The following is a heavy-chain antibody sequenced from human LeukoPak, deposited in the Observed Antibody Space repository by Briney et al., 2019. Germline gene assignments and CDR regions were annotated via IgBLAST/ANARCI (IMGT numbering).Heavy chain of an antibody. CDR2: IQNDGNEK. Sequence: PGGSLRLSCAASGFTFSSHGMHWVRQAPGKGLEWVAFIQNDGNEKYYAGSVKGRYTISRDNSKNTLYLQMNSLRTEDTADCYCAKRGTVTSNFEYWGQGTLVTVSS. D-gene: IGHD4-17*01. CDR1: GFTFSSHG. V-gene: IGHV3-30*02. J-gene: IGHJ4*02. CDR3: AKRGTVTSNFEY.